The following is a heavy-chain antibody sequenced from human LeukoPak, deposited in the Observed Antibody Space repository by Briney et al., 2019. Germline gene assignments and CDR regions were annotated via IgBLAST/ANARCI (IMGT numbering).Heavy chain of an antibody. Sequence: SQTLSLTCAISGDSVSSNSAAWNWIRQSPSRGLEWLGRTYYRSKWYNDYAVSVKSRITINPDTSKNQFSLQLNSVTPEDTAVYYCARDFRAARIKDYYYYGMDVWGQGTTVTVSS. D-gene: IGHD6-25*01. CDR2: TYYRSKWYN. J-gene: IGHJ6*02. CDR1: GDSVSSNSAA. CDR3: ARDFRAARIKDYYYYGMDV. V-gene: IGHV6-1*01.